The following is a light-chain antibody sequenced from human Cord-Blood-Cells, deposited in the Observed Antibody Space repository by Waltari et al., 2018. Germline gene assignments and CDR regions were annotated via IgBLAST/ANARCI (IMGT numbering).Light chain of an antibody. CDR2: GAS. J-gene: IGKJ3*01. CDR3: QQYGSSPVT. V-gene: IGKV3-20*01. CDR1: QSVSSSY. Sequence: EIVLTQSPGTLSLYPGERATRSCRASQSVSSSYVAWYQQKPGQAPRLLIYGASSRATGIPDRFSGSGSGTDFSLTISRLEPEDFAVYYGQQYGSSPVTFSPGTKVDIK.